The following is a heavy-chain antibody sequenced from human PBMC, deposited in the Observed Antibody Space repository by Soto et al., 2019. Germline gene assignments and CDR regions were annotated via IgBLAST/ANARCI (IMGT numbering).Heavy chain of an antibody. CDR2: ISYDGSNK. J-gene: IGHJ4*02. V-gene: IGHV3-30-3*01. D-gene: IGHD3-16*01. Sequence: QMQLVESGGGVVQPGRSLRLSCAASGFTFSTFAMNWVRQAPGKGVEWVSVISYDGSNKYYADSVKGRFTISRDNSKNTLYLQMNSLRTEDTAVYYCASWGSMPGDYWGQGTLVTVSS. CDR1: GFTFSTFA. CDR3: ASWGSMPGDY.